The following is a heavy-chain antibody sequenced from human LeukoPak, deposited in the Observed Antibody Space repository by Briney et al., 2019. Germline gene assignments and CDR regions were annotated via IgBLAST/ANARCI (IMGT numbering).Heavy chain of an antibody. CDR3: ARAGGGWYDYYYYYMDV. D-gene: IGHD6-19*01. J-gene: IGHJ6*03. CDR2: IYYSGST. CDR1: GGSISSGDYY. V-gene: IGHV4-30-4*08. Sequence: SETLSLTCTVSGGSISSGDYYWSWIRQPPGKGLEWIGYIYYSGSTYYNPSLKSRVTISVDTSKNQFSLKLSSVTAADTAVYYCARAGGGWYDYYYYYMDVWGKGTTVTVSS.